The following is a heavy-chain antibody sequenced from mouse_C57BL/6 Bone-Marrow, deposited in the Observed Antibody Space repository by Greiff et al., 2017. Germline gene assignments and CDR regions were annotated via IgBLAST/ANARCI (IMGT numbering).Heavy chain of an antibody. V-gene: IGHV1-82*01. J-gene: IGHJ4*01. CDR1: GYAFSSSW. CDR2: IYPGDGDT. Sequence: VQLQQSGPELVKPGASVKISCKASGYAFSSSWMNWVKQRPGKGLEWIGRIYPGDGDTNYNGKFKGKATLTADKSSSTAYMQLSSLTSEDSAVYFCARRDYGSSYDYAMDYWGQGTSVTVSS. D-gene: IGHD1-1*01. CDR3: ARRDYGSSYDYAMDY.